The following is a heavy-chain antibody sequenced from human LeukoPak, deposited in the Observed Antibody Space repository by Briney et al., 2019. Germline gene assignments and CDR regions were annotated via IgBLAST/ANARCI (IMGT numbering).Heavy chain of an antibody. J-gene: IGHJ3*02. CDR2: INPNSGGT. Sequence: GASVKVSCKASGYTFTGYFMHWVRQAPGQGLEWMGWINPNSGGTNYAQKFQGRVTMTRDTSISTAYMELSRLRSDDTAVYYCARARGPYGDDAFDIWGQGTMVTVSS. D-gene: IGHD4-17*01. CDR1: GYTFTGYF. CDR3: ARARGPYGDDAFDI. V-gene: IGHV1-2*02.